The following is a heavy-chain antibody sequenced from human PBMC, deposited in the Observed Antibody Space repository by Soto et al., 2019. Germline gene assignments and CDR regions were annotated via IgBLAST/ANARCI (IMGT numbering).Heavy chain of an antibody. V-gene: IGHV3-21*06. D-gene: IGHD2-2*01. CDR3: ARDPSEARVGNWFES. Sequence: EVQLVESGGGLVKPGGSLRLSCAASGFTFSRYGMNWLRQAPGKGLEWVASISSSTSYVYYADSVKGRFSISRDNAKNILYLEMYALRIEDTAVYYCARDPSEARVGNWFESWGQGTLVTVSS. J-gene: IGHJ5*01. CDR1: GFTFSRYG. CDR2: ISSSTSYV.